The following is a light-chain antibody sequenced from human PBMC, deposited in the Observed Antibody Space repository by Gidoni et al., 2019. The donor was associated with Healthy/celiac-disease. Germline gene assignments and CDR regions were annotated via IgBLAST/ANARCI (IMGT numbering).Light chain of an antibody. V-gene: IGKV1-39*01. CDR2: AAS. CDR3: QQSYSTPLT. Sequence: DIQRTQSPSSLSASVGDRVTITCRASQSISSYLNWYQQKPGKAPTLLIYAASSLQSGVPSRFSGSGSGTDFTLPISSLQPEDFATYYCQQSYSTPLTFGGGTKVEIK. J-gene: IGKJ4*01. CDR1: QSISSY.